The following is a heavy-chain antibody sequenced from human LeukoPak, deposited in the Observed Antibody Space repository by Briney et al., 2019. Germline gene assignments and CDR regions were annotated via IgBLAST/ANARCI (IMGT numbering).Heavy chain of an antibody. V-gene: IGHV3-73*01. D-gene: IGHD3-16*01. Sequence: GGSLRLSCAASGFTFRNAWMSWVRQASGKGLEWVGRIRSNSYATAYAASVKGRFTISRDDSKNTAYLQMNSLKTDDTAVYYCFTRLRDYVSVDYWGQGTLVTVSS. CDR2: IRSNSYAT. CDR3: FTRLRDYVSVDY. CDR1: GFTFRNAW. J-gene: IGHJ4*02.